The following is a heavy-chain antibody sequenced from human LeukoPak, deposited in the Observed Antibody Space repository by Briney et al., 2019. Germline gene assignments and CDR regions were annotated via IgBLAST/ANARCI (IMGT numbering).Heavy chain of an antibody. CDR1: GFTFSSYG. CDR2: IRYDGSNK. V-gene: IGHV3-30*02. CDR3: ARDLYYDILTGYFQDY. Sequence: GGSLRLSCAASGFTFSSYGMHWVRQAPGKGLEWVAFIRYDGSNKYYTDSVKGRFTISRDNSKNTLYLQMNSLRAEDTAVYYCARDLYYDILTGYFQDYWGQGTLVTVSS. J-gene: IGHJ4*02. D-gene: IGHD3-9*01.